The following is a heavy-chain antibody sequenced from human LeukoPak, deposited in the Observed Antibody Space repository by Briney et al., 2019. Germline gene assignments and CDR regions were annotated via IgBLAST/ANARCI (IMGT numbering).Heavy chain of an antibody. J-gene: IGHJ5*02. Sequence: GASVKVPCKASGYTFTSYGISWVRQAPGQGLEWMGWISAYNGNTNYAQKLQGRVTMTTDTSTSTAYMELRSLRSDDTAVYYCARGIVVPAAMPRENWFDPWGQGTLVTVSS. CDR2: ISAYNGNT. D-gene: IGHD2-2*01. CDR3: ARGIVVPAAMPRENWFDP. V-gene: IGHV1-18*01. CDR1: GYTFTSYG.